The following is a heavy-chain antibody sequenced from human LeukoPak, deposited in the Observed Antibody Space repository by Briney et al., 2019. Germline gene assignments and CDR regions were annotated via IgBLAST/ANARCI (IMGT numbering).Heavy chain of an antibody. CDR3: ARVRGLSSGFGL. V-gene: IGHV4-59*01. CDR1: GGSISSNY. CDR2: VHYSGST. J-gene: IGHJ2*01. Sequence: SETLSLTCTVSGGSISSNYWSWIRQPPGKGLEWIGYVHYSGSTNYNPSLKSRVTISEDTSKDQFSLKLSSVTAADTAVYYCARVRGLSSGFGLWGRGTLVTVSS. D-gene: IGHD3-10*01.